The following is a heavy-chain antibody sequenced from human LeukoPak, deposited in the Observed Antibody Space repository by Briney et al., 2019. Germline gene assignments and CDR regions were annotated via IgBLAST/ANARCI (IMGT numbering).Heavy chain of an antibody. Sequence: ASVKVSCKASGYTFTSYDINWVRQATGQGLEWMGWMNSNSGNTGYAQKFQGRVTMTRNTSISTAYMELSSLRSEDTAVYYCARGSWDPNWFDPWGQGTLVTVSS. CDR1: GYTFTSYD. CDR2: MNSNSGNT. J-gene: IGHJ5*02. CDR3: ARGSWDPNWFDP. D-gene: IGHD1-26*01. V-gene: IGHV1-8*01.